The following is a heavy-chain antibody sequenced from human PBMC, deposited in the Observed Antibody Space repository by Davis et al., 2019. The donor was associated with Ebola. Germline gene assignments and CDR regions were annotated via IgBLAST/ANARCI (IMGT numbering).Heavy chain of an antibody. CDR2: LYYSGST. CDR1: GGSISSYY. J-gene: IGHJ4*02. D-gene: IGHD6-13*01. V-gene: IGHV4-59*08. Sequence: MPSETLSPTCPVPGGSISSYYWSWIRQPPGKGLAWIGYLYYSGSTNYNPSLKSRVTISVDTSKNQFSLKLSSVTAADTAVYYCARLIPAADGRDYWGQGTLVTVSS. CDR3: ARLIPAADGRDY.